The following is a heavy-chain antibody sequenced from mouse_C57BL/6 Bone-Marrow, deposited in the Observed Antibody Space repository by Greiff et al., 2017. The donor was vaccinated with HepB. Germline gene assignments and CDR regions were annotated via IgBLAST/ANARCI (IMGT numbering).Heavy chain of an antibody. J-gene: IGHJ4*01. Sequence: EVKLVESGGGLVKPGGSLKLSCAASGFTFSSYAMSWVRQTPEKRLEWVATISDGGSYTYYPDNVKGRFTISRDNAKNNLYLQMSHLKSEDTAMYYCAPITTVGVDYWGQGTSVTVSS. CDR2: ISDGGSYT. D-gene: IGHD1-1*01. CDR1: GFTFSSYA. V-gene: IGHV5-4*03. CDR3: APITTVGVDY.